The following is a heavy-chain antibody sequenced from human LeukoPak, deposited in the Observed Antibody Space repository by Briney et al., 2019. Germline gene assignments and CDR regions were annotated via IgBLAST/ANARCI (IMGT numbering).Heavy chain of an antibody. Sequence: SETLSLTCTVSGGSISSYYWSWIRQPAGKGLEWIGRIYTSGSTNYNPSLKSRVTMSVDTSKNQFSLKLSSVTAADTAVYYCARVRYDFWSGYYDYWGQGTLVTVSS. CDR1: GGSISSYY. D-gene: IGHD3-3*01. V-gene: IGHV4-4*07. J-gene: IGHJ4*02. CDR2: IYTSGST. CDR3: ARVRYDFWSGYYDY.